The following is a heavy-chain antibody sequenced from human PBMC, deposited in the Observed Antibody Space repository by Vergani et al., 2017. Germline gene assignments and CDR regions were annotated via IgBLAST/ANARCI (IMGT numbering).Heavy chain of an antibody. CDR3: AREVAHGIXEDY. CDR1: GFTFSSYA. CDR2: ISGSGGST. V-gene: IGHV3-23*01. D-gene: IGHD1-26*01. J-gene: IGHJ4*02. Sequence: EVQLLESGGGLVQPGGSLRLSCAASGFTFSSYAMSWVRQAPGKGLEWVSAISGSGGSTYYADSVKGRFTISRDKSKNTLYLQMNSLRAEDTAVYYCAREVAHGIXEDYWGQGTLVTVSS.